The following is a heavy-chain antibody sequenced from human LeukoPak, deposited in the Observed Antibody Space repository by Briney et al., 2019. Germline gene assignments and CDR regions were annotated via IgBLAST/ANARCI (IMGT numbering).Heavy chain of an antibody. CDR2: IQTSGIT. CDR1: GGSISSGSYY. CDR3: ARDAGSGSSPRSFDY. J-gene: IGHJ4*02. D-gene: IGHD3-10*01. V-gene: IGHV4-61*02. Sequence: SQTLSLTCTVSGGSISSGSYYWSWIRQPAGKGLEWIGRIQTSGITNYNPSLKSRVTISVDTSKNQFSLKLNSVTAADTAVYYCARDAGSGSSPRSFDYWGQGTLVTVSS.